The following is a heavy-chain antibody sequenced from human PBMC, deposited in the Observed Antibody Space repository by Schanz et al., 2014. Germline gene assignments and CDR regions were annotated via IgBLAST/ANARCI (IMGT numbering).Heavy chain of an antibody. CDR1: RYPFTAYY. CDR2: INPNSGDT. J-gene: IGHJ6*02. CDR3: ARDGHSSKWSSYYYYGMDV. D-gene: IGHD6-13*01. V-gene: IGHV1-2*06. Sequence: QVHLVQSGSEVKKPGASVKVSCKASRYPFTAYYMHWVRQAPGQGLEGMGRINPNSGDTNYAQKVQRRVTMTRDTSTSPAYMELSRLRSDDTAIYYCARDGHSSKWSSYYYYGMDVWGRGTTVTVSS.